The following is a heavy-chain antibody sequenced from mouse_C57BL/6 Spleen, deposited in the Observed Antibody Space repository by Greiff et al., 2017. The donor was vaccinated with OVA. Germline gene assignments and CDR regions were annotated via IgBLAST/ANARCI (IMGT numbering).Heavy chain of an antibody. Sequence: DVMLVDSGGGLVKPGGSLKLSCAASGFTFSDYGMHWVRQAPEKGLEWVAYISSGSSTIYYADTVKGRFTISRDTAKNTLFLQMTCLRSEDTAMYYCASSGDDGSDYWGQGTTLTVSS. CDR2: ISSGSSTI. CDR3: ASSGDDGSDY. D-gene: IGHD3-2*02. V-gene: IGHV5-17*01. CDR1: GFTFSDYG. J-gene: IGHJ2*01.